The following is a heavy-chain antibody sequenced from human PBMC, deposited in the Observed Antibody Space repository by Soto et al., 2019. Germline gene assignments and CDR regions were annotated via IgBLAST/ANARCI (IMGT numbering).Heavy chain of an antibody. J-gene: IGHJ5*02. Sequence: QVQLVQSGAEVKKPGASVKVSCKASGYTFTGYYMHWVRQAPGQGLEWLGWINPNSGGTNYVQKFQSWFTMTRKTSISTAYVELNRLRSDDTAVYYCARWGGTVLVKFGPTEYNWFDPWGQGTLVTVSS. D-gene: IGHD2-21*01. CDR3: ARWGGTVLVKFGPTEYNWFDP. CDR1: GYTFTGYY. V-gene: IGHV1-2*04. CDR2: INPNSGGT.